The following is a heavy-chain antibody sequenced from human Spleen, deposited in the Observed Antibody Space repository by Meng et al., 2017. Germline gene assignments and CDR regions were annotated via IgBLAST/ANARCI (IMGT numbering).Heavy chain of an antibody. CDR1: GGSISGGDYY. CDR3: ARVNSDCGGVMCYKGWFDP. D-gene: IGHD2-21*01. CDR2: IHFSGST. V-gene: IGHV4-30-4*01. Sequence: QVQLQESGPGLVRPSQNLSLTCTVFGGSISGGDYYWSWIRQPPGKGLEWIEYIHFSGSTYYNPSLNSRITISVDMSRNQFSLRLTSVTSADMAVYYCARVNSDCGGVMCYKGWFDPWGQGTLVTVSS. J-gene: IGHJ5*02.